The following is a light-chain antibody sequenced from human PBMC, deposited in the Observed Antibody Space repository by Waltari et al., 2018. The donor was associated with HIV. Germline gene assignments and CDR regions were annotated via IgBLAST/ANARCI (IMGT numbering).Light chain of an antibody. CDR3: QQSYSPLT. V-gene: IGKV1-39*01. Sequence: DLQMPQSPPSLSASVGHIVTITCRASQTISSYLNLYQQKPGKAPKLLIYAASSLQSGVPSRFSGSGSGTDFTLTISSLQPEDFATYYCQQSYSPLTFGGGTKVEI. CDR1: QTISSY. J-gene: IGKJ4*01. CDR2: AAS.